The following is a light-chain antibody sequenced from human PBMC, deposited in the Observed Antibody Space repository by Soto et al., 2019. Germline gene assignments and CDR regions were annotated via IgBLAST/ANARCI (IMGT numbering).Light chain of an antibody. J-gene: IGLJ3*02. CDR3: CSYAGRSTWV. CDR2: EGS. V-gene: IGLV2-23*01. CDR1: SSDVGNYNL. Sequence: QSALTQPASVSGSPGQSITITCTGTSSDVGNYNLVSWYQQHPGKAPKVMIYEGSKRPSGISHRFSGSKSGNTASLTISGLQTEDEANYYCCSYAGRSTWVFGGGTKLTVL.